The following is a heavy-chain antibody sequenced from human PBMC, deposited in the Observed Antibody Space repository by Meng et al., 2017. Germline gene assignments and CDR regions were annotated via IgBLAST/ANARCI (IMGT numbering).Heavy chain of an antibody. CDR3: ARDRGGYSYGVLYYFDY. CDR1: GASISSTY. CDR2: IYYSGST. V-gene: IGHV4-59*01. D-gene: IGHD5-18*01. J-gene: IGHJ4*02. Sequence: SETLSLTCTVSGASISSTYWSWIRQPPGKGRGWFGYIYYSGSTNYNPSLKSRVTISVDTAKNQFSLKLSSVTAADTAVYYCARDRGGYSYGVLYYFDYWGQGTLVTVSS.